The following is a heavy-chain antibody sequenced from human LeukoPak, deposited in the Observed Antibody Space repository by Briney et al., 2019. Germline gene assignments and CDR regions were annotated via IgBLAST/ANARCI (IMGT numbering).Heavy chain of an antibody. Sequence: TSQTLSLTCTVSGGSISSGSYYWSWIRQPAGKGLEWIGEINHSGSTNYNPSLKSRVTISVDTSKNQFSLKLSSVTAADTAVYYCARAIAVAAFGYWGQGTLVTVSS. J-gene: IGHJ4*02. CDR3: ARAIAVAAFGY. CDR1: GGSISSGSYY. D-gene: IGHD6-19*01. V-gene: IGHV4-61*09. CDR2: INHSGST.